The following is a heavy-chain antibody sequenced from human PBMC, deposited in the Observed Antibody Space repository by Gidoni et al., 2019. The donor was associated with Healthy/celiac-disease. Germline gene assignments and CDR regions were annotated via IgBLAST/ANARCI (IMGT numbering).Heavy chain of an antibody. CDR1: GDSVSSNSAA. CDR2: TYYRSKWYN. V-gene: IGHV6-1*01. CDR3: ARLESLFGVVTCDAFDI. D-gene: IGHD3-3*01. J-gene: IGHJ3*02. Sequence: QVQLQQSGPGLVKPSQTLSLTCAISGDSVSSNSAAWNRIRQSPSRGLEWLGRTYYRSKWYNDYAVSVKSRITINPDTSKNQFSRQLNSVTPEDTAVYYCARLESLFGVVTCDAFDIWGQGTMVTVSS.